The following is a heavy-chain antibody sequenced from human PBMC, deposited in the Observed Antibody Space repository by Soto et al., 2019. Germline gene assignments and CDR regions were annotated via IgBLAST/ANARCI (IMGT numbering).Heavy chain of an antibody. CDR1: GFTFSSFG. V-gene: IGHV3-30*18. J-gene: IGHJ6*02. D-gene: IGHD2-15*01. Sequence: QVQLVESGGGVVQPGRSLRLSSAASGFTFSSFGMHWVRQAPGKGLEWVAVISYDGNNKYYADSVKGRFTISRDNSKNTLYLHMNSLGAEDTAVYYCAKALGYCSGGSCYPPGYYYGMDVWGQGTTVTVSS. CDR3: AKALGYCSGGSCYPPGYYYGMDV. CDR2: ISYDGNNK.